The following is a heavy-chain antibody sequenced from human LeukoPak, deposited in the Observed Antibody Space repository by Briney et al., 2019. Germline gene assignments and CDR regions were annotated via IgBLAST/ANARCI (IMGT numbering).Heavy chain of an antibody. CDR2: IYPGDSDS. CDR1: AYSFTGYW. D-gene: IGHD3-10*01. J-gene: IGHJ4*02. Sequence: KAGESLKISCKGSAYSFTGYWIGWVRQIPGKGLELMGIIYPGDSDSKNRPAFQGQVTISVDKSINTAYLQWSSLKTSDTAIYYCAGGIRGAQFDYWGQGTLVTVSS. CDR3: AGGIRGAQFDY. V-gene: IGHV5-51*01.